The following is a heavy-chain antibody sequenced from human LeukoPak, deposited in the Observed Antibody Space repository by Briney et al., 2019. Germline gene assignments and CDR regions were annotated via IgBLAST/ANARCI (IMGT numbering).Heavy chain of an antibody. V-gene: IGHV4-39*07. CDR2: IYYSGST. J-gene: IGHJ5*02. Sequence: PSETLSLTCTVSSDSISSSSYYWGWIRQPPGKGLEWIGTIYYSGSTYYNPSLKSRVTISVDTSKNQFSLKLSSVTAADTAVYYCARVSLVKTRNWFDPWGQGTLVTVSS. CDR3: ARVSLVKTRNWFDP. D-gene: IGHD2-8*02. CDR1: SDSISSSSYY.